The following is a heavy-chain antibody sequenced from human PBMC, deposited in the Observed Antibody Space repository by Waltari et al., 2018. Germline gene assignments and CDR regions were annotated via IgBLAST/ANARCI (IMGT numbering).Heavy chain of an antibody. D-gene: IGHD1-26*01. Sequence: QVQLVQSGAEVKKPGSSVKVSCKASGGTFSSYAISWVRQPPGQGLEWMGGIIPIFGTANYAQKFQGRVTITADESTSTAYMELSSLRSEDTAVYYCARDGGSYSRTRNWFDPWGQGTLVTVSS. J-gene: IGHJ5*02. CDR2: IIPIFGTA. CDR1: GGTFSSYA. CDR3: ARDGGSYSRTRNWFDP. V-gene: IGHV1-69*12.